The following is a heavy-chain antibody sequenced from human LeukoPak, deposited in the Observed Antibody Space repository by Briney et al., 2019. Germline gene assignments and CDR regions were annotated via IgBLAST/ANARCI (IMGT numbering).Heavy chain of an antibody. Sequence: PSETLSLTCAVYGGSFSGYYWSWIRQPPGKGLEWIGEINHSGSTNYNPSLKSQVTISVDTSKNQFSLKLSSETAADTAVYYCAREKITFGGVIVMGFDYWGQGTLVTVSS. CDR3: AREKITFGGVIVMGFDY. J-gene: IGHJ4*02. D-gene: IGHD3-16*02. V-gene: IGHV4-34*01. CDR2: INHSGST. CDR1: GGSFSGYY.